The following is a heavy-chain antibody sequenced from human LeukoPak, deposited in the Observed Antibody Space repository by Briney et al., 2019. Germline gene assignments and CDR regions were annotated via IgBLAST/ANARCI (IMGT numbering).Heavy chain of an antibody. Sequence: QAGGSLRLSCAASGFPFSSYGMHWVRQAPGKGLEWVAIISYDGSNEYYADSVKGRFTISRDNSKNTLYLQMNSLRAADTAVYYCARDPGYSYGLDYWGQGTLVTVSS. CDR3: ARDPGYSYGLDY. V-gene: IGHV3-30*19. CDR2: ISYDGSNE. D-gene: IGHD5-18*01. CDR1: GFPFSSYG. J-gene: IGHJ4*02.